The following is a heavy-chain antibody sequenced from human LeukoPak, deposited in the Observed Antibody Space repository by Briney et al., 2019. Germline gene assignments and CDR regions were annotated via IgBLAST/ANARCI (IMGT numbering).Heavy chain of an antibody. J-gene: IGHJ4*02. CDR1: GYTFTGYY. V-gene: IGHV1-2*02. Sequence: ASVKVSCKASGYTFTGYYLHWVRQAPGQGLEWMGCVNPNSGDTNYAQKFQGSVTMTRDTSISTVYMELSRLRSDDTAVYYCARSAESSSWVEFDYWGQGTLVTVSS. CDR3: ARSAESSSWVEFDY. CDR2: VNPNSGDT. D-gene: IGHD6-13*01.